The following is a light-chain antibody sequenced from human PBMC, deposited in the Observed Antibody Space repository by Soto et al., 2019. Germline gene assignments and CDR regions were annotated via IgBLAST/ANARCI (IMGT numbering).Light chain of an antibody. Sequence: DIVLTQSPGTLSLSPGERATLSCRASQSVSSSYLAWYQRKPGQAPRLLIYGASSRATGVPDRFSGSGSGTDFTLTISRLEPEDFAVYYCQQYGSSSLWTFGQGTKVDIK. V-gene: IGKV3-20*01. CDR2: GAS. J-gene: IGKJ1*01. CDR1: QSVSSSY. CDR3: QQYGSSSLWT.